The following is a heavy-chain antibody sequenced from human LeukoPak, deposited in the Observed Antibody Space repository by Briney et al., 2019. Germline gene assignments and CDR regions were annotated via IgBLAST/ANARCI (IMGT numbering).Heavy chain of an antibody. D-gene: IGHD5-24*01. CDR3: ARRGDGYTYYFDY. Sequence: GASVKVSCKASGYTFTTYALNWVRQAPGQGLEWMGWINTNTGNPTYAQGFTGRFVFSLDTSVSTAYLQISSLKAEDTAVYYCARRGDGYTYYFDYWGQGTLVTVSS. CDR2: INTNTGNP. V-gene: IGHV7-4-1*02. J-gene: IGHJ4*02. CDR1: GYTFTTYA.